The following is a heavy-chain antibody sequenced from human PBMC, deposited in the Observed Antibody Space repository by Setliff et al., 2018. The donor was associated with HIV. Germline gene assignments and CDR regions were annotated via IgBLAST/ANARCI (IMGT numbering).Heavy chain of an antibody. CDR1: GGSISSNSYY. Sequence: SETLSLTCTVSGGSISSNSYYWGWIRQPPGKGLEWIGSIYYSGSTYYNPSLKSRVTISADASKNQFSLKLSSVIAADTAVYYCAADRTVLGDYWGQGTLVTVSS. V-gene: IGHV4-39*07. CDR2: IYYSGST. CDR3: AADRTVLGDY. D-gene: IGHD6-6*01. J-gene: IGHJ4*02.